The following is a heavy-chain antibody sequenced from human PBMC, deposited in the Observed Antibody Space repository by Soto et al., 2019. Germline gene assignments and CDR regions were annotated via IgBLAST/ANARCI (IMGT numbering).Heavy chain of an antibody. CDR2: IWYDGSTK. D-gene: IGHD6-13*01. V-gene: IGHV3-33*01. CDR3: ARRQISPPTRGAASARGAMDV. J-gene: IGHJ6*02. Sequence: PGGSLRLSCAASGFTFRSYDMHWFGHAPGKGLEXXALIWYDGSTKYYANSVKGRFTISRDNSKNTLYLQMSSLRAEDTAMYYCARRQISPPTRGAASARGAMDVWGQGTTVTVSS. CDR1: GFTFRSYD.